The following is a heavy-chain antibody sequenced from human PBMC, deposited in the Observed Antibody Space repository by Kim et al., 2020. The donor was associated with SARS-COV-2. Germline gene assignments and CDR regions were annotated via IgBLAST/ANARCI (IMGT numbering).Heavy chain of an antibody. CDR3: ARVGSTVAAGTIDY. V-gene: IGHV3-11*01. D-gene: IGHD6-13*01. Sequence: ADALKGRFTISRDNAKNSRYLQMNSLRAEDTALYYCARVGSTVAAGTIDYWGQGTLVTVSS. J-gene: IGHJ4*02.